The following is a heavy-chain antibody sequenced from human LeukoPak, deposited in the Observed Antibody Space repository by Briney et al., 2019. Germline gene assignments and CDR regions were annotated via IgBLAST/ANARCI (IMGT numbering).Heavy chain of an antibody. Sequence: GGPLRLSCAGSGFTFGGYRMHWFRQTPGKALEWVAVIAYDGSRAYYADSVKGRFTISRDNSKNTMSVQMDDLRAEDTAVYYCTRYNNDHFDYWGQGTLVTASS. CDR2: IAYDGSRA. D-gene: IGHD1-14*01. CDR1: GFTFGGYR. J-gene: IGHJ4*02. CDR3: TRYNNDHFDY. V-gene: IGHV3-33*01.